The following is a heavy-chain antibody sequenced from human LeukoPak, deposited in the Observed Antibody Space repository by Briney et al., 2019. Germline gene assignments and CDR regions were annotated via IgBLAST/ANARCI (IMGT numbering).Heavy chain of an antibody. CDR3: ARGQWLVFDY. V-gene: IGHV4-34*01. Sequence: SETLSLTCAVYGGSFSGYSWTWIRQPPGKGLEWIGEMSHSGYPNYNPSLKSRVAISVDTSKNQFSLNLTSVTAADTAVYYRARGQWLVFDYWGQGTLVTVSS. CDR2: MSHSGYP. J-gene: IGHJ4*02. D-gene: IGHD6-19*01. CDR1: GGSFSGYS.